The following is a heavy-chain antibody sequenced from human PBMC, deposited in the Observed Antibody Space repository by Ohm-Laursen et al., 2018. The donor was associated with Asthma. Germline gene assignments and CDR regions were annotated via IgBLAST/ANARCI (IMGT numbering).Heavy chain of an antibody. V-gene: IGHV4-30-2*01. CDR3: ARHLGGYCSGGSCYLGWFDP. J-gene: IGHJ5*02. CDR1: GGSISSGGYS. D-gene: IGHD2-15*01. CDR2: IYHSGST. Sequence: TLSLTWAVSGGSISSGGYSWSWIRQPPGKGLEWIGYIYHSGSTYYNPSLKSRVTISVDTSKNQFSLKLSSVTAADTAVYYCARHLGGYCSGGSCYLGWFDPWGQGTLVTVSS.